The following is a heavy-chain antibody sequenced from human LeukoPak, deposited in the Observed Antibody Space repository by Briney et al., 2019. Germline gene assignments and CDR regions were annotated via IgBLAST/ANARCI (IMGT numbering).Heavy chain of an antibody. CDR1: GFTFSSYS. V-gene: IGHV3-21*01. D-gene: IGHD6-13*01. Sequence: GGSLRLSCAASGFTFSSYSMNWVRQAPGKGLEWVSSISSSSSYIYYADSVKGRFTISRDNAKNSLYLQMNSLRAEDTAVYYCARATGRQQLAPVDYWGQGTLVTVSS. CDR2: ISSSSSYI. J-gene: IGHJ4*02. CDR3: ARATGRQQLAPVDY.